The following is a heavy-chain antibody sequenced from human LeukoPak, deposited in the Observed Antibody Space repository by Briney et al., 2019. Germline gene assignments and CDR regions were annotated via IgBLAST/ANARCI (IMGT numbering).Heavy chain of an antibody. V-gene: IGHV4-61*02. CDR3: ARERTEYSGNYVFDY. Sequence: PSETLSLTCTVSGGSISSGDYYWSWIRQPAGKGLEWIGRIYNSGSTNYNSSLKSRVTMSVDTSKNQFSLRLSSVTAADTAVYYCARERTEYSGNYVFDYWGQGTLVTVSS. CDR2: IYNSGST. CDR1: GGSISSGDYY. J-gene: IGHJ4*02. D-gene: IGHD1-26*01.